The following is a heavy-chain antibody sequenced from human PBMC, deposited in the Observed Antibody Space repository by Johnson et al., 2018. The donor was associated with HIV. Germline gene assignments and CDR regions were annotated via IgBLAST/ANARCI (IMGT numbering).Heavy chain of an antibody. CDR1: GFTFSDSY. V-gene: IGHV3-11*04. CDR2: ISSSGSTI. D-gene: IGHD6-6*01. J-gene: IGHJ3*02. Sequence: QVQLVESGGGLVKPGGSLRLSCAASGFTFSDSYMSWIRQAPGKGLEWVSYISSSGSTIYYADSVKGRFTISRDNAKNSLYLQMNSLRAEDTAVYYCATLKGPRLHIAARRPDAFDIWGQGTMVTV. CDR3: ATLKGPRLHIAARRPDAFDI.